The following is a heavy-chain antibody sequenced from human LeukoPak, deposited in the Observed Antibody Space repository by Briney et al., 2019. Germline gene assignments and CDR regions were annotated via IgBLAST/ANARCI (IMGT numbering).Heavy chain of an antibody. CDR3: ATDLSVKGSYFYY. J-gene: IGHJ4*02. D-gene: IGHD3-16*02. Sequence: VTSVNVSFKSSGCTFTGYNMHWVRQATRQRLEWMGWINPNSCGTNYAQKFQGRVIMTREKSISTAYMELSRLRSDDTAVYYCATDLSVKGSYFYYWGQGTLVTVSS. V-gene: IGHV1-2*02. CDR1: GCTFTGYN. CDR2: INPNSCGT.